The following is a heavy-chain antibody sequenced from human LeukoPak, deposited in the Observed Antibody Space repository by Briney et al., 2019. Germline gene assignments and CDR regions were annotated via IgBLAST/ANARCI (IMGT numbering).Heavy chain of an antibody. CDR3: SRGLHDYGDSNYYFDQ. CDR1: GFTFGDDA. CDR2: IRKKGYGETT. J-gene: IGHJ4*02. Sequence: GGSLRLSCIASGFTFGDDAWSWFRQAPGKGLEFIAFIRKKGYGETTDYAASVRGRFTVSRDDAISVAYLRMNSLQTEDTALYYCSRGLHDYGDSNYYFDQWGRGTLVIVSS. D-gene: IGHD4-17*01. V-gene: IGHV3-49*03.